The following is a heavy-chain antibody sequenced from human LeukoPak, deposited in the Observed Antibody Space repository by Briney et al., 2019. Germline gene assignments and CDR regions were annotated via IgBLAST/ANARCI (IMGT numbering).Heavy chain of an antibody. V-gene: IGHV4-34*01. CDR2: INHSGST. CDR3: AREAHTALSDY. D-gene: IGHD5-18*01. J-gene: IGHJ4*02. CDR1: GGSFSGYY. Sequence: PSETLSLTCAVYGGSFSGYYWSWIRQPPGKGLEWIGEINHSGSTNYNPSLKSRVTISVDTSKNQFSLKLSSVTAADTAVYYCAREAHTALSDYWGQGTLVTVSS.